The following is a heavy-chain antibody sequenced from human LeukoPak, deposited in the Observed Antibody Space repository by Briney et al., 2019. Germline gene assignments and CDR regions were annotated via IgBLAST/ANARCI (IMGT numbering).Heavy chain of an antibody. J-gene: IGHJ4*02. CDR1: GGSISSGGYY. CDR3: ARGIPPGTFDY. V-gene: IGHV4-31*03. Sequence: SETLSLTCTVSGGSISSGGYYWSWIRQHPGKGLEWIGYIYYSGSTYYNPSLKSRVTISVDTSKNQFSLKLSSVTAADTAVYYCARGIPPGTFDYWGQGILVTVSS. CDR2: IYYSGST. D-gene: IGHD6-13*01.